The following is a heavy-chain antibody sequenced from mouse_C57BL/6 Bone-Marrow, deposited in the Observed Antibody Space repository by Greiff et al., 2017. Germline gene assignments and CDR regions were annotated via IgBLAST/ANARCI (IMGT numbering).Heavy chain of an antibody. J-gene: IGHJ4*01. CDR2: ISSGGSYT. D-gene: IGHD1-1*01. Sequence: EVQVVESGGDLVKPGGSLKLSCAASGFTFSSYGMSWVRQTPDKRLEWVATISSGGSYTYYPDSVKGRFTISRDNAKNTRYLQMSSLKCEDTAMYYCARRGTTVVASAMDYWGQGTSVTVSS. CDR3: ARRGTTVVASAMDY. V-gene: IGHV5-6*01. CDR1: GFTFSSYG.